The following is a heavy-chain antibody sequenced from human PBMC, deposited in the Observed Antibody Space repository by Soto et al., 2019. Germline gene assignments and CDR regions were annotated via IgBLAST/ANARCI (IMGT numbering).Heavy chain of an antibody. CDR3: ARDGFRYCSGGICVGADY. V-gene: IGHV1-18*01. CDR1: GYTFTSYG. CDR2: ISAYNGNT. D-gene: IGHD2-15*01. J-gene: IGHJ4*02. Sequence: QVQLVQSGAEVKKPGASVKVSCKASGYTFTSYGISWVRQAPGQGLEWMGWISAYNGNTNYAQKLQGRVTMTTDTSNSTAYMELKSLGSVDTAVYYCARDGFRYCSGGICVGADYWGQGTLVTVSS.